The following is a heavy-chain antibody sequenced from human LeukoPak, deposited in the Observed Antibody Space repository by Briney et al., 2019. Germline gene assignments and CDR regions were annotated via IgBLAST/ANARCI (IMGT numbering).Heavy chain of an antibody. CDR2: ISGSGGST. Sequence: GGSLRLSCSASGFTFSSYAMSWVRQAPGKGLERVSAISGSGGSTYYAYSVTGRFTISRDNSKNTLYLQMNSLRAEDTAVYSCAKDRAYYDILPGYETTTDYFDYWGQGTLVTVSS. D-gene: IGHD3-9*01. CDR1: GFTFSSYA. CDR3: AKDRAYYDILPGYETTTDYFDY. J-gene: IGHJ4*02. V-gene: IGHV3-23*01.